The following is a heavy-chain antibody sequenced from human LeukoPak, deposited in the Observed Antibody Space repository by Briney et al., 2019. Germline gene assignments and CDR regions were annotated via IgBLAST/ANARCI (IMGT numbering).Heavy chain of an antibody. J-gene: IGHJ1*01. CDR3: ARGGAARLHFQN. CDR1: GGSISTYY. D-gene: IGHD6-6*01. Sequence: SQTLSLTCTVSGGSISTYYWNWIRQPPGKGLEWIGYIYHSGSTNYNPSLQSRITISVDTSKNQFSLNLNSVTAADTAVYYCARGGAARLHFQNWGQGTLVTVSS. V-gene: IGHV4-59*01. CDR2: IYHSGST.